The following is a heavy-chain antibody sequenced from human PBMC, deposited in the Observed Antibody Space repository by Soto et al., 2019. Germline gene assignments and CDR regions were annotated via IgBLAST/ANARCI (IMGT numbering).Heavy chain of an antibody. J-gene: IGHJ4*02. CDR3: ARDSAYYDN. CDR1: RFTFSSFA. CDR2: ISYDGSNK. Sequence: GGSLRLSCAASRFTFSSFAMHWVRQAPAKGLEWVAFISYDGSNKYYADSVKGRFTISRDNSKNTLYLQMNSLRAEDTAVYYCARDSAYYDNWGQGTLVTVSS. V-gene: IGHV3-30-3*01.